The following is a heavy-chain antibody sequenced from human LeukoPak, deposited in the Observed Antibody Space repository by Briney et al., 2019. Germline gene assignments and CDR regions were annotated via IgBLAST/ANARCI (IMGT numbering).Heavy chain of an antibody. V-gene: IGHV3-23*01. CDR1: GFTFSSYA. D-gene: IGHD6-19*01. CDR3: AKDRYRAVAGTNWFDP. CDR2: ISGSGGST. Sequence: GGSLRLPCAASGFTFSSYAMSWVRQAPGKGLEWVSAISGSGGSTYYADSVKGRFTISRDNSKNTLYLQMNSLRAEDTAVYYCAKDRYRAVAGTNWFDPWGQGTLVTVSP. J-gene: IGHJ5*02.